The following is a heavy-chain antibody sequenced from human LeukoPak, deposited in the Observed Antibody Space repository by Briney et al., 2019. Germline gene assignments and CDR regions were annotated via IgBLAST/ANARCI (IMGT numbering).Heavy chain of an antibody. CDR1: GGSISSDNW. CDR2: INLSGST. Sequence: SETLSLTCAVSGGSISSDNWWSWIRQPPGKGLEWIGYINLSGSTNYNPSLKSRVTISSDTSKNQVSLKLSSVTAAADTAVYYCARRGRVGPWYFDLWGRGALVTVSS. D-gene: IGHD2-15*01. CDR3: ARRGRVGPWYFDL. J-gene: IGHJ2*01. V-gene: IGHV4-59*08.